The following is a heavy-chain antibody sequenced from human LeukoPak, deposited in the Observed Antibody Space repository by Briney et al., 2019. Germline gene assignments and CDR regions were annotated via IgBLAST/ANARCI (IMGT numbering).Heavy chain of an antibody. V-gene: IGHV3-7*01. CDR1: GFTFSTYW. Sequence: GGSLRLSCAGSGFTFSTYWMSWVRQAPGKGLEWVANINQDGSQKRYVDSVQGRFTISRDNTKNSLFLQMNSLRAEDTAVYYCARLKDDVTKLDYWGQGTLVTVSS. D-gene: IGHD2-8*01. CDR2: INQDGSQK. CDR3: ARLKDDVTKLDY. J-gene: IGHJ4*02.